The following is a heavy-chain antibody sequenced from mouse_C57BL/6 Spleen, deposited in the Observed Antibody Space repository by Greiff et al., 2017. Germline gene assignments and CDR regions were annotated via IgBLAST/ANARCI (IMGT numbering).Heavy chain of an antibody. D-gene: IGHD2-10*01. V-gene: IGHV3-6*01. J-gene: IGHJ4*01. CDR1: GYSITSGYY. CDR3: ARSSYYPGAMDY. Sequence: VQLQQSGPGLVKPSQSLSLTCSVTGYSITSGYYWNWIRQFPGNKLEWMGYISYDGSNNYNPSLKNRISITRDTSKNQFFLKLNSVTTEDTATYYCARSSYYPGAMDYWGQGTSVTVSS. CDR2: ISYDGSN.